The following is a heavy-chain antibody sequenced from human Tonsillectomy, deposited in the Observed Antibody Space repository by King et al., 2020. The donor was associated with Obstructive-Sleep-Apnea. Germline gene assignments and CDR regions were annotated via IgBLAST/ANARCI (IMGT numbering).Heavy chain of an antibody. V-gene: IGHV4-59*08. Sequence: QLQESGPGLVKPSETLSLTCTVSGGSISSYYWTWIRQPPGKGLEWIGYIYYSGSTNYTPSLKSRVTISVDTSKNHFSLKLSSVTAADTAVYYCARTIAAAGTGLFDYWGQGTLVTVSS. CDR2: IYYSGST. CDR3: ARTIAAAGTGLFDY. J-gene: IGHJ4*02. D-gene: IGHD6-13*01. CDR1: GGSISSYY.